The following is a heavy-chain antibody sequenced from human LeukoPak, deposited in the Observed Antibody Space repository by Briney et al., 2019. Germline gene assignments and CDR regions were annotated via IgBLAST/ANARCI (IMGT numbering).Heavy chain of an antibody. D-gene: IGHD2-2*01. CDR2: ISYDGSNK. Sequence: GRSLRLSCAASGFTFSSYAMHWVRQAPGKGLEWVAVISYDGSNKYYADSVKGRFTISKDNSKNTLYLQMNSLRAEDTAAYYCASSIVIVPAAHFDYWGQGTLVTVSS. CDR3: ASSIVIVPAAHFDY. CDR1: GFTFSSYA. J-gene: IGHJ4*02. V-gene: IGHV3-30*04.